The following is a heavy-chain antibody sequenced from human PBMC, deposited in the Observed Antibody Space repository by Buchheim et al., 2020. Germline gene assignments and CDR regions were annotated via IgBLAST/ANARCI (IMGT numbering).Heavy chain of an antibody. CDR2: INPNSGGT. CDR3: ARGALYGTSSDWFDP. V-gene: IGHV1-2*04. D-gene: IGHD6-6*01. Sequence: QVQLVQSGAEVKKPGASVKVSCKASGYTFTGYYMHWVRQAPGQGLEWMGWINPNSGGTNYAQKFQGWVTMTRDTSISSAYMELSSLRSDDTAMYYCARGALYGTSSDWFDPWGQGTL. CDR1: GYTFTGYY. J-gene: IGHJ5*02.